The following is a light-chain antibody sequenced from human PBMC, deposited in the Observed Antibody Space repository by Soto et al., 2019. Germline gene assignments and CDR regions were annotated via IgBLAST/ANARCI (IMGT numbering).Light chain of an antibody. CDR3: CSFSGGPYV. J-gene: IGLJ1*01. CDR1: SSDVGGYNY. Sequence: QSALTQPASVSGSPGQSITISCTGTSSDVGGYNYVSWYQQHPGKAPKLMIYDVSNRPSGVSNRFSGSKSGNTASLTISGLQAEDEAHYYCCSFSGGPYVFGAGTKLTVL. V-gene: IGLV2-14*01. CDR2: DVS.